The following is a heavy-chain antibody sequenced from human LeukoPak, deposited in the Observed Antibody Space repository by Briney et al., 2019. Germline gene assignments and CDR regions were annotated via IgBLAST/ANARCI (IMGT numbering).Heavy chain of an antibody. CDR3: ARNYDFWSGPTTSRWYYYYMDV. CDR1: GGTFSSYA. V-gene: IGHV1-69*13. CDR2: IIPIFGTA. J-gene: IGHJ6*03. Sequence: SVKVSCKASGGTFSSYAISWVRQAPGQGLEWMGGIIPIFGTANYAQKFQGRVTITADESTSTAYMELSSLRSEDTAVYYCARNYDFWSGPTTSRWYYYYMDVWGKGTTVTVSS. D-gene: IGHD3-3*01.